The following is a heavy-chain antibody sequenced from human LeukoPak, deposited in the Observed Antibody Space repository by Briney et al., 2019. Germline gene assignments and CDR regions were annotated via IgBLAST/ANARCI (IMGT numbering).Heavy chain of an antibody. J-gene: IGHJ4*02. Sequence: AGSLRLSCAASGFTFSTYAMSWVRQAPGKGLEWVSHISGGGGSTYYADSVKGRFTISRDNSKSKLCLQMNSLRAEDTAVYYCAKLGGGWRYFDYWGQGTLVTVSS. V-gene: IGHV3-23*01. CDR1: GFTFSTYA. CDR3: AKLGGGWRYFDY. D-gene: IGHD6-19*01. CDR2: ISGGGGST.